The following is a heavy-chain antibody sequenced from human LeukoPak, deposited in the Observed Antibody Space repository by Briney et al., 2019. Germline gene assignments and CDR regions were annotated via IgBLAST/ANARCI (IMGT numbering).Heavy chain of an antibody. CDR1: GGSFSGYY. V-gene: IGHV4-34*01. CDR3: ARGHHDILTGYYYYYGMDV. D-gene: IGHD3-9*01. CDR2: INHSGST. Sequence: SETLSLTCAVYGGSFSGYYWSWIRQPPGKGLEWIGEINHSGSTNYNPSLKSRVTISVDTSKNQFSLKLSSVTAADTAVYYCARGHHDILTGYYYYYGMDVWGQGTTVTVSS. J-gene: IGHJ6*02.